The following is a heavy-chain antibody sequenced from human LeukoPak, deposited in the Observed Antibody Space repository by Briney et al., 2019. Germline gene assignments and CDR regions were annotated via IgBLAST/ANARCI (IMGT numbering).Heavy chain of an antibody. V-gene: IGHV3-66*01. CDR2: ISSAGTT. Sequence: GGSLRLSCAASGFTVSNSFMSWARQAPGKGLEWVSIISSAGTTYYADSVKGRFTISRDNSKNMVYLQVNSLRDEDTAVYYCARDLEAANTYYFDYWGQGTMVTVSS. CDR1: GFTVSNSF. CDR3: ARDLEAANTYYFDY. D-gene: IGHD6-13*01. J-gene: IGHJ4*02.